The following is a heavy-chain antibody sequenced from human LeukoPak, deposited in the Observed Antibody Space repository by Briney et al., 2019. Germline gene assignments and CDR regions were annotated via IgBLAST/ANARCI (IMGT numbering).Heavy chain of an antibody. CDR1: GGSISSYY. D-gene: IGHD3-10*01. J-gene: IGHJ3*02. CDR2: IYYSGST. V-gene: IGHV4-59*01. CDR3: ARDLGDYYGSGSYHAFDI. Sequence: SETLSLTCTVSGGSISSYYWSWIRQPPGKGLEWIGYIYYSGSTNYNPSLKSRVTISVDTSKNQFSLKLSSVTAADTAVYYCARDLGDYYGSGSYHAFDIWGQGTMVTVSP.